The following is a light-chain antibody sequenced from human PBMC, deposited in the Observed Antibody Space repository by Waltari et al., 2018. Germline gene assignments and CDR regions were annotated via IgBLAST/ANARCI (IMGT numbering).Light chain of an antibody. CDR1: QSLLYSSNNKNN. J-gene: IGKJ1*01. Sequence: DIVMTQSPDSLAVSLGERATINCKSSQSLLYSSNNKNNLAWYQHEPGQPPKLLIYWASTRESGVPDRFSGSGSGIHFTLTIRSLQAEDGAVYYCQQYYNTPRTFGQGTKVEIK. CDR3: QQYYNTPRT. V-gene: IGKV4-1*01. CDR2: WAS.